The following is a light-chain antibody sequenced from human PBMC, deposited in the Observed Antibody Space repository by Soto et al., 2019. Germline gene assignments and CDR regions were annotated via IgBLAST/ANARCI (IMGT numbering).Light chain of an antibody. CDR1: NLGDKY. Sequence: SYELTQPPSVSVSPGQTASIACSGDNLGDKYASWYQQKAGQSPVLVLYQDNRRPSGIPERFSGSNSGNTATLTISGTQGMDEADYYCQAWDSSTGVFGGGTKLTVL. V-gene: IGLV3-1*01. CDR2: QDN. CDR3: QAWDSSTGV. J-gene: IGLJ2*01.